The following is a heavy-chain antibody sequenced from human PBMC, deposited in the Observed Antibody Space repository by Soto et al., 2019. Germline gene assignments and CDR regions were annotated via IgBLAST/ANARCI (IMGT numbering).Heavy chain of an antibody. CDR3: ARGRDPNGGFDY. Sequence: LSLTCAFYGGXFSGYYWTWIRQPPGKGLECIGEINHSGRTNYNPSLKSRVTISVDTSNNQFSLKTSSLPAADTAVYYCARGRDPNGGFDYWGQGTLGTVSS. V-gene: IGHV4-34*01. J-gene: IGHJ4*02. CDR2: INHSGRT. CDR1: GGXFSGYY. D-gene: IGHD3-16*01.